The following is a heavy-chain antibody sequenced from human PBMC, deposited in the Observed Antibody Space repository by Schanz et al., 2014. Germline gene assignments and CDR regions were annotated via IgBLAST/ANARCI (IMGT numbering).Heavy chain of an antibody. CDR2: IYNSGST. CDR1: GGSISSSSYF. V-gene: IGHV4-39*02. J-gene: IGHJ6*02. CDR3: ARDEQGFDV. Sequence: QLQLQESGPGLVKPSETLSLTCTVSGGSISSSSYFWGWIRQPPGKGLEWIGSIYNSGSTYYNPALKGRVTMSVDPSKTQFSRKLTSVTAADTAVYFCARDEQGFDVWGQGTTVIVSS.